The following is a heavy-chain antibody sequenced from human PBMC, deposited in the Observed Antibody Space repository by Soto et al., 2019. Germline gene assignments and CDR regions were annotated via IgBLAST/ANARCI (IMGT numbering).Heavy chain of an antibody. Sequence: SETLSLTCAVYGGSFSGYYWTWIRQPPGTGLEWIGEINHSGSTNYNPSLKSRVTISVDTSKNQFSLKLTSVTAADTAVYYCAREKIIALFDYWGQGTLVTVSP. CDR3: AREKIIALFDY. J-gene: IGHJ4*02. D-gene: IGHD2-15*01. CDR2: INHSGST. V-gene: IGHV4-34*01. CDR1: GGSFSGYY.